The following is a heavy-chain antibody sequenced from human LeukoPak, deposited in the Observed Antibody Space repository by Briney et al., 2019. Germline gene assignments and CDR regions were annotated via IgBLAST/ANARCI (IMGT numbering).Heavy chain of an antibody. J-gene: IGHJ3*02. CDR1: GYTFTSYY. D-gene: IGHD1-1*01. V-gene: IGHV1-46*01. CDR3: ARANWNRAFDI. Sequence: ASVKVSCKASGYTFTSYYMHWVRQAPGQGLEWMGIINPSGGSTSYAQKFQGRVTMTRDTSISTAYMELRSLRSDDTAVYYCARANWNRAFDIWGQGTMVTVSS. CDR2: INPSGGST.